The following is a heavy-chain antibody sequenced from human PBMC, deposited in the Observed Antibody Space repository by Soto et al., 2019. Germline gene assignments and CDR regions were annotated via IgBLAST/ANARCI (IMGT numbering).Heavy chain of an antibody. CDR3: ARDSGKPATDFDP. CDR2: IYHSGST. CDR1: GYSISSGYY. V-gene: IGHV4-38-2*02. J-gene: IGHJ5*02. D-gene: IGHD2-2*01. Sequence: SETLSLTCAVSGYSISSGYYWGWIRQPPGKGLEWIGSIYHSGSTYYNPSLKSRVTISVDTSKNQFSLELSSVTAADTAVYYCARDSGKPATDFDPWGQGTLVTVSS.